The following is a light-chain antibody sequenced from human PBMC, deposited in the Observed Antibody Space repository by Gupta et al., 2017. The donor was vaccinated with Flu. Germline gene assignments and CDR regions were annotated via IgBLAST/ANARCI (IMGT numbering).Light chain of an antibody. CDR1: QSVSNY. J-gene: IGKJ2*01. CDR2: AAS. CDR3: QQSYISPYT. Sequence: DIQMTQSPPSLSASVGDRVTITCRASQSVSNYLNWYQQKPGKAPNLLIYAASSLQSGVPSRFGGSGSGTDFTLTITRLQPEDFATYYCQQSYISPYTFGQGTKLEIK. V-gene: IGKV1-39*01.